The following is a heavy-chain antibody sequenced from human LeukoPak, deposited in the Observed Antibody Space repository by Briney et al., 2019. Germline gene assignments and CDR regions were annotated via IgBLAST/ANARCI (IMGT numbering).Heavy chain of an antibody. CDR2: ISAYNGNT. Sequence: SVKVSCKASGYTFTSYGISWVRQAPGQGLEWMGWISAYNGNTKYAQKFQGRVTMTTDTSTSTAYMELRSLRSDDTAVYYCASVVGATILDYWGQGTLVTVSS. V-gene: IGHV1-18*01. CDR1: GYTFTSYG. CDR3: ASVVGATILDY. J-gene: IGHJ4*02. D-gene: IGHD1-26*01.